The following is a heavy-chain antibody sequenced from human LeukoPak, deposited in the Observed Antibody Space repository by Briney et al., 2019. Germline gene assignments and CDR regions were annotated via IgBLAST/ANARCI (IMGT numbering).Heavy chain of an antibody. J-gene: IGHJ4*02. CDR3: ARYVGGGNSGGFDY. Sequence: GGSLRLSCAASGFTFNSYDMHWIRQAPGKGLEWVALIWYDGSSKSYPDSVKGRFSISRDNSKNTLYLQMNSLRAEDTAVYYCARYVGGGNSGGFDYWGQGTLVTVSS. CDR2: IWYDGSSK. V-gene: IGHV3-33*01. D-gene: IGHD4-23*01. CDR1: GFTFNSYD.